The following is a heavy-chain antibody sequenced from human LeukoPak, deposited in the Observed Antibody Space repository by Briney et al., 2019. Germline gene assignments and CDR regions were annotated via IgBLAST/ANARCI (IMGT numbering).Heavy chain of an antibody. CDR2: INEDGRVT. Sequence: GGSLRLSCAASGFTFSSYWMHWVRQVPEKGLVWVARINEDGRVTSYADSVKGRFTISRDNGKNTVYLQMNSLRAEDTAVYYCARDLTFVETPGDDFDYWGQGSLVTVSS. J-gene: IGHJ4*02. V-gene: IGHV3-74*01. CDR3: ARDLTFVETPGDDFDY. D-gene: IGHD3-16*01. CDR1: GFTFSSYW.